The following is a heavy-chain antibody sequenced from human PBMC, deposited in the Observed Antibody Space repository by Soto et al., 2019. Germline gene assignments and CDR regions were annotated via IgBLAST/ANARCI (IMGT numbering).Heavy chain of an antibody. J-gene: IGHJ5*02. V-gene: IGHV4-31*03. D-gene: IGHD3-10*01. CDR3: ARALLYYSGWERNLPNWFAP. CDR2: IYYSGST. Sequence: TLSLTCTVSSGSISSGGYYWSWIRQHPGKGLEWIGFIYYSGSTYYNPSLKSRVTISEDTSKNQFSLKLSSVTAADTAVYYCARALLYYSGWERNLPNWFAPGARGPLVTVSS. CDR1: SGSISSGGYY.